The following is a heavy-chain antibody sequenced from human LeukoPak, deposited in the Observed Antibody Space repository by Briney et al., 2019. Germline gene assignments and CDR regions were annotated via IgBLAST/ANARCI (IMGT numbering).Heavy chain of an antibody. CDR3: ASPHDFWSGYYAN. CDR1: GFTFSSYS. Sequence: PGGSLRLSCAASGFTFSSYSMNWVRQAPGKGLEWVSYISSSSSTIYYADSVKGRFTISRDNAKNSLYLQMNSLRAEDTAVYHCASPHDFWSGYYANWGQGTLVTVSS. CDR2: ISSSSSTI. V-gene: IGHV3-48*01. D-gene: IGHD3-3*01. J-gene: IGHJ4*02.